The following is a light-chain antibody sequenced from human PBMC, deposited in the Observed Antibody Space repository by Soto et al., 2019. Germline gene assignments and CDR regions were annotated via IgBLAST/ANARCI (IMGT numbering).Light chain of an antibody. CDR1: QSVSSY. Sequence: EIVLTQSPATLSLSPGERATLSCRASQSVSSYLAWYQQKPGQAPRLLIYDASNRATGIPARFSSSGSGSDFTLTISNLEPEDFAVYYCQQRSDWPPTFGGGTKVEIK. V-gene: IGKV3-11*01. CDR3: QQRSDWPPT. J-gene: IGKJ4*01. CDR2: DAS.